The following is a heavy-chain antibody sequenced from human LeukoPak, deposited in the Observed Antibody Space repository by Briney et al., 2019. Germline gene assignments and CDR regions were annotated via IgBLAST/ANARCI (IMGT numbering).Heavy chain of an antibody. D-gene: IGHD4-23*01. CDR3: ARSDYGGNSRPPSTFDY. CDR1: GGSFSGYY. J-gene: IGHJ4*02. CDR2: INHSGST. Sequence: NPSETLSLTCAVYGGSFSGYYWSWIRQPPGKGLEWIGEINHSGSTNYNPSLKSRVTISVDTSKNQFSLKLSSVTAADTAVYYCARSDYGGNSRPPSTFDYWGQGTLVTVSS. V-gene: IGHV4-34*01.